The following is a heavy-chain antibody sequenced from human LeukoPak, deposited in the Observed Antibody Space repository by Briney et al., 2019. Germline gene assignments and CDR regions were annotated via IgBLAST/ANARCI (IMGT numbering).Heavy chain of an antibody. CDR3: ARGPYYYYYYMDV. CDR1: GFTFSSYA. CDR2: ISGSGGRT. V-gene: IGHV3-23*01. Sequence: GGSLRLSCAASGFTFSSYAMSWVRQAPGKGLEWVSAISGSGGRTYYADSVKGRFTISRDNSKNTLYLQMNSLRAEDTAVYYCARGPYYYYYYMDVWGKGTTVTISS. J-gene: IGHJ6*03.